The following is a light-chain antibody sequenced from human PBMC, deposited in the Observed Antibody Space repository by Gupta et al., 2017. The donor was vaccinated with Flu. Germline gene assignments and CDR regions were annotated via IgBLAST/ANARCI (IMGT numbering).Light chain of an antibody. CDR3: AAWDDSLNVYV. Sequence: SVLTPPPSAAGTPGQRVPISCSGSSSNIGSNNVNWYQQLPGTAPKLLIYSSDQRPSGVPDRFSGSKSGTSASLAISGLQSEDEADFYCAAWDDSLNVYVFGTETKVTVL. CDR2: SSD. CDR1: SSNIGSNN. J-gene: IGLJ1*01. V-gene: IGLV1-44*01.